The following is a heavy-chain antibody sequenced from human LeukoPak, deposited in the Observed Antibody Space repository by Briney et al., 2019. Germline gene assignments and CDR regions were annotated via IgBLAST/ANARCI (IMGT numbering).Heavy chain of an antibody. CDR2: IKSKSDCGTT. Sequence: GGSLRLSFAASGFTFSNAWMNLGRQAPGKGVGWVGRIKSKSDCGTTDYAAPVKGRLTISRDDSKNTLYLQMNSLKTEDTAVYYCTTGVDAAMVNIDYWGQGTLVTVSS. CDR1: GFTFSNAW. D-gene: IGHD5-18*01. V-gene: IGHV3-15*07. J-gene: IGHJ4*02. CDR3: TTGVDAAMVNIDY.